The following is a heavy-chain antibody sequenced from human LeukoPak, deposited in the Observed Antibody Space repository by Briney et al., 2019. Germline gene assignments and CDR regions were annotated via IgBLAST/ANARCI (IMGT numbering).Heavy chain of an antibody. J-gene: IGHJ4*02. V-gene: IGHV3-23*01. D-gene: IGHD3-10*01. CDR3: AKGSGSYYIMYYFDN. CDR1: GFTFSSYG. CDR2: ISGSGGST. Sequence: PGGSLRLSCAASGFTFSSYGMSWVRQAPGKGLEWVSGISGSGGSTYYADSVKGRFTISRDNSKNTLYLQMNSLRAEDTAVYYCAKGSGSYYIMYYFDNWGQGTLVTVSS.